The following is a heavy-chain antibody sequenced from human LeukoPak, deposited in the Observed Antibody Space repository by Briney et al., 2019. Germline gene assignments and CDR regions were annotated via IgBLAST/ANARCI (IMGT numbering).Heavy chain of an antibody. D-gene: IGHD2-15*01. CDR3: ARDRAHGYCSGGSCYLGAFDI. CDR2: VSKYTGNA. Sequence: ASVRVSCKASNYTFSDYDVTWVRQAPGQGLEWMGWVSKYTGNADYAPKFQGRVTMTTDTSTSTAYMELRSLRSDDTAVYYCARDRAHGYCSGGSCYLGAFDIWGQGTMVTVSS. J-gene: IGHJ3*02. V-gene: IGHV1-18*01. CDR1: NYTFSDYD.